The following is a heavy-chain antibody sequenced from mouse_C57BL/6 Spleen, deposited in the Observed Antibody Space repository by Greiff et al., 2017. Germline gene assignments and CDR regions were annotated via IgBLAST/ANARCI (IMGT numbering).Heavy chain of an antibody. V-gene: IGHV1-80*01. CDR3: ARRQIRRHFDY. Sequence: QVQLQQSGAELVKPGASVKISCKASGYAFSSYWMNWVKQRPGKGLEWIGQIYPGDGDTNYNGKFKGKATLTADKSSSTAYMQLSSLTSEDSAVYFCARRQIRRHFDYWGKGTTLTVSS. CDR2: IYPGDGDT. J-gene: IGHJ2*01. CDR1: GYAFSSYW. D-gene: IGHD3-2*02.